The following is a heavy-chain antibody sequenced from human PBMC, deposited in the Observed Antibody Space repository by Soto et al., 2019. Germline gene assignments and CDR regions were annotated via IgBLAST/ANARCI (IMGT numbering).Heavy chain of an antibody. CDR1: GFTFSSYW. CDR2: IKQDGSEK. J-gene: IGHJ4*02. D-gene: IGHD1-26*01. Sequence: EVQLVESGGGLVQPGGSLRLSCAASGFTFSSYWMSWVRQAPGKGLEWVANIKQDGSEKYYVDSVKGRFTISRDNAKNSLYLQMNSLRAEDTAVYYCARPVVWELVDYFDYWGQGTLVTASS. CDR3: ARPVVWELVDYFDY. V-gene: IGHV3-7*03.